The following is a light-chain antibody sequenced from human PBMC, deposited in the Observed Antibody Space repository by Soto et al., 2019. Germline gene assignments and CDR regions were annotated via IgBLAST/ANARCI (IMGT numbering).Light chain of an antibody. Sequence: QSALTQPASVSGSPGQSITISCTGTSSDVGGHNYVSWYQQHPGKAPKFMIYEVSNRPSGVSNRFSGSKSGNTASLTISGPKAEDGGDYSCASFTISSPLVFGGGTKPTVL. J-gene: IGLJ2*01. CDR1: SSDVGGHNY. V-gene: IGLV2-14*01. CDR2: EVS. CDR3: ASFTISSPLV.